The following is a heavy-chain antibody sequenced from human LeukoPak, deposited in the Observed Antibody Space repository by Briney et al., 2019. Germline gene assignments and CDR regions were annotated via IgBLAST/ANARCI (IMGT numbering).Heavy chain of an antibody. CDR1: GGSFSGYY. D-gene: IGHD3-22*01. J-gene: IGHJ3*02. Sequence: SETLSLTCAVYGGSFSGYYWSWIRQPPGKGLEWIGEINHSGSTNYNPSLKSRVTISVDTSKNQFSLKLSSVTAADTAVYYCARFVWYYDSSGYYYGALDIWGQGTMVTVSS. V-gene: IGHV4-34*01. CDR2: INHSGST. CDR3: ARFVWYYDSSGYYYGALDI.